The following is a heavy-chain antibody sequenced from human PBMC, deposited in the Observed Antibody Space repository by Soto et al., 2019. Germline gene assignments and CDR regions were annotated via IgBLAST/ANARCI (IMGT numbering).Heavy chain of an antibody. CDR2: IYQSGTT. CDR1: GDSISSGGHS. J-gene: IGHJ4*02. V-gene: IGHV4-30-2*01. D-gene: IGHD3-16*01. CDR3: ARMIGGYRFYFDE. Sequence: SETLSLTCTVSGDSISSGGHSWSWIRQPPGKGLEWIGYIYQSGTTYYNPSLKSRLTISIDKSKNQFSLNLSSVTAADTAVYFCARMIGGYRFYFDEWGQGALVTVSS.